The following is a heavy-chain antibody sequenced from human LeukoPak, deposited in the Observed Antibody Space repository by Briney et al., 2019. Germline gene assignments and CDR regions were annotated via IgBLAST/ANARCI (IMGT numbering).Heavy chain of an antibody. CDR1: RFSFSAYL. J-gene: IGHJ3*02. Sequence: GGSLRLSCAASRFSFSAYLMGWVRRAPGRGLEWVSGISASGDVTFHADPVKGRFTISRDNSKNTLYLQMNSLRAEDTAEYYCAKSLLTTASGTGRAFDIWGQGTMVTVSS. CDR2: ISASGDVT. D-gene: IGHD1-26*01. V-gene: IGHV3-23*01. CDR3: AKSLLTTASGTGRAFDI.